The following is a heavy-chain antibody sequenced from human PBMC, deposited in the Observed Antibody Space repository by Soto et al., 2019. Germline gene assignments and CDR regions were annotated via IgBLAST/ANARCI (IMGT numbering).Heavy chain of an antibody. Sequence: PGESLKISCKGSGYSFAGYWITWVRQKPGKGLEWMGRIDPSDSQTYYSPSFRGHVTISATKSITTVFLQWSSLRASDTAMYYCARQIYDSDTGPNFQYYFDSWGQGTPVTVSS. CDR2: IDPSDSQT. CDR3: ARQIYDSDTGPNFQYYFDS. J-gene: IGHJ4*02. D-gene: IGHD3-22*01. CDR1: GYSFAGYW. V-gene: IGHV5-10-1*01.